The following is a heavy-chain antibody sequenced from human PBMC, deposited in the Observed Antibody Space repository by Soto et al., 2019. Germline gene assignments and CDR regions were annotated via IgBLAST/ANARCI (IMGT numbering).Heavy chain of an antibody. CDR3: AREDEFWNGYLAY. J-gene: IGHJ4*02. Sequence: SETLSLTCTVSGGSISGYYWSWIRQPPGKGLECIGYIYYGGSTNYNPSLKSRVTISVDTSKNQFSLKLSSVSAADTAVYYCAREDEFWNGYLAYWGQGTLVTVS. CDR2: IYYGGST. V-gene: IGHV4-59*01. D-gene: IGHD3-3*01. CDR1: GGSISGYY.